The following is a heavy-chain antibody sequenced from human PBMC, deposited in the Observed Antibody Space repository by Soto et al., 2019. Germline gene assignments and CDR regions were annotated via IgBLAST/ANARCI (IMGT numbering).Heavy chain of an antibody. J-gene: IGHJ4*02. CDR3: ARAGQYYDASGYAN. Sequence: QVKLVQSGTEVKKPGASIKVSCKASGYSFATSGMSWVRQAPGQGLEWMGWISVYNGNTNYDQKLQDRVTITTDTSTNTAYLEVRNLRSDDTAVYYCARAGQYYDASGYANWGQGTLVTVSS. CDR2: ISVYNGNT. CDR1: GYSFATSG. D-gene: IGHD3-22*01. V-gene: IGHV1-18*01.